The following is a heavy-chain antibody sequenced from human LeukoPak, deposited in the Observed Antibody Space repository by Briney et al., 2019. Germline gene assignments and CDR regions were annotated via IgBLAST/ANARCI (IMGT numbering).Heavy chain of an antibody. D-gene: IGHD3-3*01. V-gene: IGHV1-3*04. Sequence: ASVKVSCKASGYTFTNYAMHWVRQAPGQGLEWMGWINTGNGNTKYSEKFQGRVTITRDTSASTAYMELSSLESEDTAMYYCAKDEHDFWSGYYRVGYYYYGMDVWGQGTTVTVSS. CDR3: AKDEHDFWSGYYRVGYYYYGMDV. CDR1: GYTFTNYA. CDR2: INTGNGNT. J-gene: IGHJ6*02.